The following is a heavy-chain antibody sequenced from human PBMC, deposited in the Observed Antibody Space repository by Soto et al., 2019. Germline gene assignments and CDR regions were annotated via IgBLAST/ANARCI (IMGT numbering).Heavy chain of an antibody. CDR3: ARDDTTGLFDF. Sequence: PSETLSLTCSVSTGSMRTYYWTWIRQSPGKGLEWIGQISHTGRTKYNPSLESRVTISVDTSRKQFSLKLTSVTAADTALYYCARDDTTGLFDFWGQGTRVTVSS. D-gene: IGHD4-17*01. CDR2: ISHTGRT. V-gene: IGHV4-59*01. J-gene: IGHJ4*02. CDR1: TGSMRTYY.